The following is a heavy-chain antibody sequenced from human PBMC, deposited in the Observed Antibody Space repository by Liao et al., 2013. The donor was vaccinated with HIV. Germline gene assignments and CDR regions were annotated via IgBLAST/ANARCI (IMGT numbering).Heavy chain of an antibody. CDR3: ARDKGRRWGNDGFEI. D-gene: IGHD2-8*02. CDR1: GGSISSDTLY. V-gene: IGHV4-61*02. J-gene: IGHJ3*02. CDR2: VSIRGNT. Sequence: QLHLQESGPGLVKPSQTLSLICAVSGGSISSDTLYFHWIRQPAGKGLEWIGRVSIRGNTNYNPSFKSRVTISLDTSTNQLSLNLTSVTAADTAVYYCARDKGRRWGNDGFEIWGQGTMVTVSS.